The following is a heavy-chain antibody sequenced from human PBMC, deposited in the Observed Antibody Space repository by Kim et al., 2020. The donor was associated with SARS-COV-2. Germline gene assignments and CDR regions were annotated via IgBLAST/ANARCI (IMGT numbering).Heavy chain of an antibody. D-gene: IGHD3-22*01. CDR2: ISSSGSTI. CDR1: GFTFSDYY. V-gene: IGHV3-11*01. J-gene: IGHJ4*02. Sequence: GGSLRLSCAASGFTFSDYYMSWIRQAPGKGLEWVSYISSSGSTIYYADSVKGRFTISRDNAKNSLYLQMNSLRAEDTAVYYCARDWGSKYYYDSSGRAIFDYWGQGTLVTVSS. CDR3: ARDWGSKYYYDSSGRAIFDY.